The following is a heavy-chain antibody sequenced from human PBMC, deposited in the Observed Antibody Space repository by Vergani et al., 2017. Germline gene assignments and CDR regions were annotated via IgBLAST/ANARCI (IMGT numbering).Heavy chain of an antibody. Sequence: QLQLQESGSGLVKPSQTLSLTCAVSGGSISSGGYSWSWIRQPPGKGLEWIGYIYHIGSTYYNPSLKSRVTISVDRSKNQFSLKLSSVTAADTAVYYCARAGPYCTNGVCYYWYFDLWGRGTLVTVSS. V-gene: IGHV4-30-2*01. CDR1: GGSISSGGYS. CDR2: IYHIGST. CDR3: ARAGPYCTNGVCYYWYFDL. D-gene: IGHD2-8*01. J-gene: IGHJ2*01.